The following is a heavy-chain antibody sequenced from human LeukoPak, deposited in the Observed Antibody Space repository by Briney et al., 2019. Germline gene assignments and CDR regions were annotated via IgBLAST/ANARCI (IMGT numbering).Heavy chain of an antibody. J-gene: IGHJ5*02. CDR2: IYSSGSS. V-gene: IGHV4-59*01. CDR1: GGSISSYY. CDR3: AGRYCTSTGCHNWFDP. D-gene: IGHD2-2*01. Sequence: SETLSLTCTVSGGSISSYYWSWIRQPPGKGLEWIGYIYSSGSSNYNPSLKSRVTISVDTSKSQFPLKLISVTAADTAVYYCAGRYCTSTGCHNWFDPWGQGTLVIVSS.